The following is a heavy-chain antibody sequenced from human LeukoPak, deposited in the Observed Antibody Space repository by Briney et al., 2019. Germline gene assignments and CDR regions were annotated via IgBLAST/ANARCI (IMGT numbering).Heavy chain of an antibody. CDR3: AREKGSGSYFDY. CDR1: GFTVSSNY. J-gene: IGHJ4*02. Sequence: GGSLRLSCAASGFTVSSNYMSWVRQAPGKGLEWVSVIYSGGSTYCADSVKGRFTISRDNSKNTLYLQMNSLRAEDTAVYYCAREKGSGSYFDYWGQGTLVTVSS. V-gene: IGHV3-53*01. D-gene: IGHD3-10*01. CDR2: IYSGGST.